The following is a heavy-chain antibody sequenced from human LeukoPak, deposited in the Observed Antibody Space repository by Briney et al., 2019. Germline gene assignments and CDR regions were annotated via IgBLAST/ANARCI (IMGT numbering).Heavy chain of an antibody. CDR3: AKDSYRDYDILTGYYSAEYFQH. CDR1: GFTFSSYA. CDR2: ISGSGGDT. Sequence: GGSLRLSCAASGFTFSSYAMSWVRQAPGKVLEWVSTISGSGGDTYYADSVKGRFTISRDNSKNTLYLQMNSLRAEDTAVYYCAKDSYRDYDILTGYYSAEYFQHWGQGTLVTVSS. D-gene: IGHD3-9*01. J-gene: IGHJ1*01. V-gene: IGHV3-23*01.